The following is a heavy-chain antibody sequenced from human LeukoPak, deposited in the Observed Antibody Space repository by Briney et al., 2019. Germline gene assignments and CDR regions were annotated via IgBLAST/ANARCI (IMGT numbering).Heavy chain of an antibody. V-gene: IGHV3-33*06. Sequence: GGPLRLFCAASGFTFSRDGMHCVCRALGMGMALVGVIWYDGSNKYYADFVYGRFTISRDNSKNTLYLQMNSLRADDTAVYYCAKDGRPYYDFSSGYPSLDYWGQGTLVTVSS. CDR2: IWYDGSNK. D-gene: IGHD3-3*01. J-gene: IGHJ4*02. CDR3: AKDGRPYYDFSSGYPSLDY. CDR1: GFTFSRDG.